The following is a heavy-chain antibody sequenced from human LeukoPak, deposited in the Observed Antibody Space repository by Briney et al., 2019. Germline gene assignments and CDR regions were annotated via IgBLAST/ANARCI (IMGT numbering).Heavy chain of an antibody. V-gene: IGHV3-15*01. CDR2: IKSKTDGGTT. D-gene: IGHD1-26*01. J-gene: IGHJ4*02. CDR3: TTDLTGKWEVWGY. Sequence: GGSLRLSCAASGSTFNNAWMSWVRQVPGKGLEWVGRIKSKTDGGTTEYAAPVKGRFTISRDDSKTTVYLEMNSLKTEDTAVYYCTTDLTGKWEVWGYRGQGTLATVSS. CDR1: GSTFNNAW.